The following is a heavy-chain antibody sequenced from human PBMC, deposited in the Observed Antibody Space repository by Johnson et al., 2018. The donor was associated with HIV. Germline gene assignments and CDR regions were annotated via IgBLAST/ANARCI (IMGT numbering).Heavy chain of an antibody. CDR2: IRSKAYGGTT. V-gene: IGHV3-49*04. CDR1: GFTVSSNY. J-gene: IGHJ3*02. Sequence: VQLVESGGGVVQPGGSLRLSCAASGFTVSSNYMSWVRQAPGKGLEWVGFIRSKAYGGTTEYAASVKGRFTISRDDSKSIGYLQMNSLKTEDTAVYYCTRVPYYDSSGYYLRAFDIWGQGTMVTVSS. D-gene: IGHD3-22*01. CDR3: TRVPYYDSSGYYLRAFDI.